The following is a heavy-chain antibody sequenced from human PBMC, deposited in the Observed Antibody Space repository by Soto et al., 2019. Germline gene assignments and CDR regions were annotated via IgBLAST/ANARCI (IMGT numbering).Heavy chain of an antibody. J-gene: IGHJ5*02. D-gene: IGHD3-16*01. Sequence: GESLKISCKGSGYSFSSYWIGWVCQMPGKGLEWMGIIYPGDSNTRYSPSFQGQVTISADKSINTAYLQWSSLKASDTAMYFCARRTLLGNWFDPWGQGTLVTVSS. CDR2: IYPGDSNT. CDR1: GYSFSSYW. CDR3: ARRTLLGNWFDP. V-gene: IGHV5-51*01.